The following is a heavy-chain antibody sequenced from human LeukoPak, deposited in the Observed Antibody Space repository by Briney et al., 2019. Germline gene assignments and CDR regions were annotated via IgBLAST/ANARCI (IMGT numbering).Heavy chain of an antibody. V-gene: IGHV4-34*01. J-gene: IGHJ3*02. D-gene: IGHD3-22*01. CDR2: INHSGST. Sequence: SETLSLTCAVYGGSFSGYYWSWIRQPPGKGLEWIGEINHSGSTNYNPSLKSRVTISVDTSKNQFSLKLSSVTAADTAVYYCARGPSHYYDSSGYYQDAFDIWGQGTMVTVSS. CDR1: GGSFSGYY. CDR3: ARGPSHYYDSSGYYQDAFDI.